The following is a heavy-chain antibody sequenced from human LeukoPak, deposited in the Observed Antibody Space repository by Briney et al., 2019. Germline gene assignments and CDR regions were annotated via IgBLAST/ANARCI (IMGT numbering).Heavy chain of an antibody. D-gene: IGHD2-21*01. CDR2: IYSSGRT. V-gene: IGHV4-39*01. Sequence: SETLPLTCTVSGGSISSSTYYWGWIRHPPGKGLEWIGSIYSSGRTYYNPSLKSRVTISVDTSKNQFSLRLTSVTAADTAVYYCAGERGDILWPFDYWGQGTLVTVSS. CDR1: GGSISSSTYY. J-gene: IGHJ4*02. CDR3: AGERGDILWPFDY.